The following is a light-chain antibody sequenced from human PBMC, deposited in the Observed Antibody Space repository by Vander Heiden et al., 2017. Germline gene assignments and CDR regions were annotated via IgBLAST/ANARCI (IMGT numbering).Light chain of an antibody. Sequence: QSILTQPPSVSGAPGQRITISCSGSSSNIGAGYDVHWYRQFPGTAPSLLIYNGNTRPLGITARFSGSTSGASASLAITGLRAEDEADYYCQSYDNDLTAVVFGGGTKLTVL. V-gene: IGLV1-40*03. J-gene: IGLJ2*01. CDR1: SSNIGAGYD. CDR2: NGN. CDR3: QSYDNDLTAVV.